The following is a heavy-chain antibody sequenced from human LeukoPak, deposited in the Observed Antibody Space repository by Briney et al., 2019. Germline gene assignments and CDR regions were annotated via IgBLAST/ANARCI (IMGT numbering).Heavy chain of an antibody. CDR3: ARDDKSGSWSWFAP. Sequence: GASVKVSCKASGYTFTSYGIIWVRQAPGQGLEWLGWMSAYNGNTNYAEKLQGRVTMTTDTSTSTAYMELRSLRSDDTAVYYCARDDKSGSWSWFAPWGQGTLVTVSS. CDR1: GYTFTSYG. J-gene: IGHJ5*02. D-gene: IGHD2-15*01. V-gene: IGHV1-18*01. CDR2: MSAYNGNT.